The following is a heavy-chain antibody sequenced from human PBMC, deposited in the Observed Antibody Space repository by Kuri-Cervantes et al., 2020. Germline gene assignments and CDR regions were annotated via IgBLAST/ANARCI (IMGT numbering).Heavy chain of an antibody. J-gene: IGHJ3*02. CDR1: GFTFSDYY. CDR2: ISSGATTI. Sequence: GGSLRLSCAGSGFTFSDYYMSWIRQAPGKGLEWVSYISSGATTIYYADSVKGRFTISRDNAKNSLYLQMNSLRAEDTAVYYCARGGFLDTLTGLRGTDAFDIWGQGTMVTVSS. D-gene: IGHD3-9*01. CDR3: ARGGFLDTLTGLRGTDAFDI. V-gene: IGHV3-11*01.